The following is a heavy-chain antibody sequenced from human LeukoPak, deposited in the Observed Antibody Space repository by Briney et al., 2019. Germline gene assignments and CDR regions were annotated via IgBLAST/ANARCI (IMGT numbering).Heavy chain of an antibody. D-gene: IGHD7-27*01. J-gene: IGHJ4*02. CDR3: ARLTGAADREDY. Sequence: GASVKVSCKASGYTFTGYYMHWVRQAPGQGLEWMGWINPNSGGTNYAQKFQGRVTMTRDTSISTAYMELRRLRSDDTAVYYCARLTGAADREDYWGQGTLVTVSS. V-gene: IGHV1-2*02. CDR1: GYTFTGYY. CDR2: INPNSGGT.